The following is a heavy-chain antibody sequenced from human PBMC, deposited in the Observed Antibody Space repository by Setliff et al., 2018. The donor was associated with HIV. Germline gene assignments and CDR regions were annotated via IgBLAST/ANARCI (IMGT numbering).Heavy chain of an antibody. CDR3: ARNTYYYDSSGSGGYYFDY. J-gene: IGHJ4*02. CDR1: GYTFTSYG. Sequence: RASVKVSCKASGYTFTSYGISWVRQAPGQGLEWMGWISAYNGNTNYAQKLQGRVTMTTDTSTSTAYMELRSLRSDDTAVYYCARNTYYYDSSGSGGYYFDYWGQGTLVTVSS. D-gene: IGHD3-22*01. CDR2: ISAYNGNT. V-gene: IGHV1-18*01.